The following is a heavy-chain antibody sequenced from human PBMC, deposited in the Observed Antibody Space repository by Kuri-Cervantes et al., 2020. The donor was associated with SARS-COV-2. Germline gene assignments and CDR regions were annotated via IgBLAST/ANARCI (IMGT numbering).Heavy chain of an antibody. D-gene: IGHD2-2*02. V-gene: IGHV3-13*04. J-gene: IGHJ6*02. CDR3: ARDRIVVVPAAISVYYYYGMDV. Sequence: GGSLRLSCAASGFTFSSYDMHWVRQATGKGLEWVSAIGTAGDTYYPGSVKGRFTISRENAKNSLYLQMNSLRAEDTAVYYCARDRIVVVPAAISVYYYYGMDVWGQGTTVTVSS. CDR2: IGTAGDT. CDR1: GFTFSSYD.